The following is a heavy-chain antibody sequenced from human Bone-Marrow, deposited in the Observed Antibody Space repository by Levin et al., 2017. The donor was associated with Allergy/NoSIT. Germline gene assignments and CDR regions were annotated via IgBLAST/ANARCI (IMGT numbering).Heavy chain of an antibody. CDR2: INHSGST. J-gene: IGHJ4*02. V-gene: IGHV4-34*01. D-gene: IGHD2-2*01. CDR3: ARRGSSTSCYRAYYFDY. CDR1: GGSFSGYY. Sequence: SQTLSLTCAVYGGSFSGYYWSWIRQPPGKGLEWIGEINHSGSTNYNPSLKSRVTISVGTSKNQFSLKLSSVTAADTAVYYCARRGSSTSCYRAYYFDYWGQGTLVTVSS.